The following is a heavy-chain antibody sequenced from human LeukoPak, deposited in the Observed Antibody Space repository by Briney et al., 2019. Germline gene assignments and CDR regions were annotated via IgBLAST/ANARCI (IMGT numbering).Heavy chain of an antibody. CDR1: GYTFTSYD. J-gene: IGHJ4*02. CDR3: ARDDGSFLFDY. V-gene: IGHV1-2*02. D-gene: IGHD1-26*01. CDR2: INPNSGGT. Sequence: ASVKVSCKASGYTFTSYDINWVRQATGQGLEWMGWINPNSGGTNYAQKFQGRVTMTRDTSISTAYMELSRLRSDDTAVYYCARDDGSFLFDYWGQGTLVTVSS.